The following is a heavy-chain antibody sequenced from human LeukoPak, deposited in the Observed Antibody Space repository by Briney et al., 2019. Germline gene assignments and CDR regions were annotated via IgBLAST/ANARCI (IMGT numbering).Heavy chain of an antibody. Sequence: ASVKVSCKAFGYTFASYYMHWVRQAPGQGLEWMGIINPSGGSTSYAQKFQGRVTMTRDTSTSTVYMELSSLRSEDTAVYYCAREISGWYDYWGQGTLVTVSS. D-gene: IGHD6-19*01. V-gene: IGHV1-46*01. CDR1: GYTFASYY. CDR3: AREISGWYDY. CDR2: INPSGGST. J-gene: IGHJ4*02.